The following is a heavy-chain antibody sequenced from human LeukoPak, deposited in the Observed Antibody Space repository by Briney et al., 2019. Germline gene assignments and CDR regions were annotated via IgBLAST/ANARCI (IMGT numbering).Heavy chain of an antibody. CDR1: GYTFTSYG. J-gene: IGHJ4*02. CDR2: ISAYNGNT. Sequence: VSVKVSCKASGYTFTSYGISWVRQAPGQGLEWMGWISAYNGNTNYAQKLQGRVTMTTDTSTSTAYMELRSLRSDDTAVYYCARDPGTWGYVYYYDSSGYYPPYYFDYRGQGTLVTVSS. D-gene: IGHD3-22*01. CDR3: ARDPGTWGYVYYYDSSGYYPPYYFDY. V-gene: IGHV1-18*01.